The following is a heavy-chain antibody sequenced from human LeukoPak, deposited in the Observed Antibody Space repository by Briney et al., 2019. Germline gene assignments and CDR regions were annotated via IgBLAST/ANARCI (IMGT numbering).Heavy chain of an antibody. J-gene: IGHJ4*02. CDR3: ARDLAYYYDSSYD. CDR1: GFTFNIYS. D-gene: IGHD3-22*01. V-gene: IGHV3-21*01. Sequence: GGSLRLSCAASGFTFNIYSMNWVRQAPGKGLEWVSSIDSSSYNIYYADSVKGRFTISRDNAKNSLYLQMNSLRAEDTAVYYCARDLAYYYDSSYDWGQGTLVTVSS. CDR2: IDSSSYNI.